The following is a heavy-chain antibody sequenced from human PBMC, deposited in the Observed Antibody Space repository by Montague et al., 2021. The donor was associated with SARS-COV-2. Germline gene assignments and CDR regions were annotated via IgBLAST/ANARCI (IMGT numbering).Heavy chain of an antibody. V-gene: IGHV4-59*08. CDR1: GGSITNDD. Sequence: SETLSLTCTVSGGSITNDDWSWIRQPPGKGLEWIVNIFKNGDIDYNPSLRSRVIISVDTSKSQFSLKVTSVTAADTAAYYCARYYGRSLDVWGQGTTVTVSS. CDR2: IFKNGDI. J-gene: IGHJ6*02. D-gene: IGHD3-16*01. CDR3: ARYYGRSLDV.